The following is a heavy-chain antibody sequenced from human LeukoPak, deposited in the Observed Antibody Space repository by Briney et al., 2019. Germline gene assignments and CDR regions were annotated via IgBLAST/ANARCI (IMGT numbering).Heavy chain of an antibody. J-gene: IGHJ4*02. CDR3: ARDSIEAVDY. D-gene: IGHD3-22*01. V-gene: IGHV4-34*01. CDR2: INHSGST. CDR1: GGSFSGYY. Sequence: PSETLSLTCAVYGGSFSGYYWSWIRQTPGKGLEWIGEINHSGSTNYNPSLKSRVTISVDTSKNQFSLKLSSVTAADTAVYYCARDSIEAVDYWGQGTLVTVSS.